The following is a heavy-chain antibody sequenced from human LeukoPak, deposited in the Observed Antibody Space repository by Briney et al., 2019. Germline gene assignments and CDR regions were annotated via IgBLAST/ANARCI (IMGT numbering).Heavy chain of an antibody. CDR3: ARFSTVTTRGGVFDY. CDR2: IIPIFGTA. V-gene: IGHV1-69*05. Sequence: ASVKVSCKASGGTFSSYAISWLRQAPGQGLEWMGRIIPIFGTANYAQKFQGRVTITTDESTSTAYMELSSLRSEDTAVDYCARFSTVTTRGGVFDYWGQGTLVTVSS. J-gene: IGHJ4*02. D-gene: IGHD4-17*01. CDR1: GGTFSSYA.